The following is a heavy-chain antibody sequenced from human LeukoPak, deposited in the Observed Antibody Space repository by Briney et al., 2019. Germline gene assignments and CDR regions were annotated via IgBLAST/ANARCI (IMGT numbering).Heavy chain of an antibody. J-gene: IGHJ4*02. Sequence: ASVKVSCKTSGYTFTSYAMNWVRQAPGQGLEWMGWISTNTRNPTYAQGLTGRFVFSLDTSVSTAYLQISSLKAEDTAVYYCAREVAPGGFDYWGQGTLVTVSS. CDR1: GYTFTSYA. D-gene: IGHD4-23*01. CDR3: AREVAPGGFDY. CDR2: ISTNTRNP. V-gene: IGHV7-4-1*02.